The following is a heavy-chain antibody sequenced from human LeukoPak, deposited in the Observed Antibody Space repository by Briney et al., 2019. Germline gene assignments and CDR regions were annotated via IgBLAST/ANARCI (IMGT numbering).Heavy chain of an antibody. D-gene: IGHD2-2*01. J-gene: IGHJ4*02. CDR1: GYTFTSYG. Sequence: GASVKVSCKASGYTFTSYGISWVRQAPGQGLEWMGWISAYNGNTNYAQKLQGRVTMTTDTSTSTAYMELRSLRSDDTAVYYCARDWEDIVVVPAAIPAGYWGQGTLVTVSS. CDR2: ISAYNGNT. V-gene: IGHV1-18*01. CDR3: ARDWEDIVVVPAAIPAGY.